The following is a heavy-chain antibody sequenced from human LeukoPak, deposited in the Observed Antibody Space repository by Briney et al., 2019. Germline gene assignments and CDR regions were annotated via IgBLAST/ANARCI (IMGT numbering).Heavy chain of an antibody. CDR1: LYTLTELS. CDR2: FDPEDGAT. D-gene: IGHD3-10*01. V-gene: IGHV1-24*01. CDR3: ATINNGSGSYYLIKSRFDP. J-gene: IGHJ5*02. Sequence: ASVKVSCMVSLYTLTELSMHWVPHAPQKRLEWMGGFDPEDGATIYAQKFQGRVTITEHTSTDTPYIELSSLRSEDTAVYYCATINNGSGSYYLIKSRFDPWGQGTLVTVSS.